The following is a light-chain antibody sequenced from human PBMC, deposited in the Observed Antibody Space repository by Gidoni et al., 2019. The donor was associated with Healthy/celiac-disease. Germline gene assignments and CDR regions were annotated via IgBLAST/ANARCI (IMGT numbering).Light chain of an antibody. J-gene: IGLJ3*02. Sequence: SSELTQVPAVSVALGQTVRITCQGDSLRSYYASWYQQKPGQAPVLVIYGKNNRPSGIPDRFSGSSSGNTASLTITGAQAEDEADYYCNSRDSSGNLLFGGGTKLTVL. CDR3: NSRDSSGNLL. CDR2: GKN. V-gene: IGLV3-19*01. CDR1: SLRSYY.